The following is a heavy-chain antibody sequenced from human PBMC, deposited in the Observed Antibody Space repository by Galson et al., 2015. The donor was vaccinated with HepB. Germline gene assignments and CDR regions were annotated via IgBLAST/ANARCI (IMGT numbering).Heavy chain of an antibody. V-gene: IGHV1-69*13. CDR3: ASWHSSLPVWFDP. Sequence: SVKVSCKASGGTFSSYAISWVRQAPGQGLEWMGGIIPIFDTANYAQKFQGRVTITADESTSTAYMELSSLRSEDTAVYYCASWHSSLPVWFDPWGQGTLVTVSS. CDR2: IIPIFDTA. D-gene: IGHD6-13*01. J-gene: IGHJ5*02. CDR1: GGTFSSYA.